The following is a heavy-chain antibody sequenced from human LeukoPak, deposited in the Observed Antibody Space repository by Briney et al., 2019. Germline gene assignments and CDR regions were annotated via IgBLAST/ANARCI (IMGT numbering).Heavy chain of an antibody. CDR2: IHYSGST. CDR3: ARGERLGPDF. V-gene: IGHV4-61*03. CDR1: GDSISRFSYY. Sequence: PSETLSLTCTVSGDSISRFSYYWSWIRQPPGKGLEWIGYIHYSGSTNYNPSLKSRVTISVDTSRSHFSLKLSSATAADTAVYYCARGERLGPDFWGQGTLVTVSS. J-gene: IGHJ4*02. D-gene: IGHD1-1*01.